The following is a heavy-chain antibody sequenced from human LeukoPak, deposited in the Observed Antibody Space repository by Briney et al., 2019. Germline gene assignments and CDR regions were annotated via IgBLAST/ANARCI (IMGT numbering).Heavy chain of an antibody. V-gene: IGHV1-69*04. CDR3: ARGIAAAGIYNWFDP. Sequence: SVNVSCKASGGTYSSYAISWVRQAPGQGLEWMGRIIPILGIANYAQKFQGRVTITADKSTSTAYMELSSLRSEDTAVYYCARGIAAAGIYNWFDPWGQGTLVTVSS. CDR2: IIPILGIA. J-gene: IGHJ5*02. CDR1: GGTYSSYA. D-gene: IGHD6-13*01.